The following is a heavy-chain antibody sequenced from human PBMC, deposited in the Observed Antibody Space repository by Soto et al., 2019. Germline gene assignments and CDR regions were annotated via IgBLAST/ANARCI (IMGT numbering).Heavy chain of an antibody. V-gene: IGHV3-23*01. J-gene: IGHJ6*01. CDR1: GFIFSNYA. CDR3: VKYGSDGFYYDVMDV. CDR2: ISSSGGST. Sequence: GGSLRLSCAASGFIFSNYAMSWVRQAPGKGLEWVSTISSSGGSTYYADSVKGRFTISRDKSKNTLNLQMNSLRVEDTAVYYCVKYGSDGFYYDVMDVWGRGTTVTVSS. D-gene: IGHD3-10*01.